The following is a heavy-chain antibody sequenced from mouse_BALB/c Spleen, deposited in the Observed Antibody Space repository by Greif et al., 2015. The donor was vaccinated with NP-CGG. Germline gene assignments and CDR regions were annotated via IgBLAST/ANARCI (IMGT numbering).Heavy chain of an antibody. D-gene: IGHD2-1*01. V-gene: IGHV1S22*01. CDR3: TRSGGNYGFAY. CDR1: GYTFTSYW. CDR2: IYPGSGST. Sequence: LQQSGSELVRPGASVKLSCKASGYTFTSYWMHWVKQRPGQGLEWIGNIYPGSGSTNYDEKFKSKATLTVDTSSSTAYMQLSSLTSEDSAVYYCTRSGGNYGFAYWGQGTLVTVSA. J-gene: IGHJ3*01.